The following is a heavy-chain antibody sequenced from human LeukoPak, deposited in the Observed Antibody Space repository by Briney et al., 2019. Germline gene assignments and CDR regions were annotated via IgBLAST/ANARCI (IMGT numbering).Heavy chain of an antibody. Sequence: ASVKVSCKASGYTFTGYYMHWVRQAPGQGLEWMGWINPNSGGTNYAQKFQGWVTMTRDTSISTAYMELSRLRSDDTAVYYCARGDTLYGSSAHAGYWGQGTLVTVSS. CDR2: INPNSGGT. D-gene: IGHD6-13*01. J-gene: IGHJ4*02. V-gene: IGHV1-2*04. CDR3: ARGDTLYGSSAHAGY. CDR1: GYTFTGYY.